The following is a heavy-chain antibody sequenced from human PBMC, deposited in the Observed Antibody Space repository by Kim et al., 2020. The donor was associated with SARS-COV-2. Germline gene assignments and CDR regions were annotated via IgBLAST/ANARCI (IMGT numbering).Heavy chain of an antibody. D-gene: IGHD6-13*01. CDR1: GFTFNSYA. V-gene: IGHV3-30-3*01. CDR2: ISYDGINK. J-gene: IGHJ4*02. CDR3: ARDLSSSWYGDLDS. Sequence: GGSLRLSCAASGFTFNSYAMHWVRQAPGKGLEWVAVISYDGINKYDADSVKGRFTISRDNSKNTLYLQMNSLRPEDTAVYYCARDLSSSWYGDLDSWGKGTLVTVSS.